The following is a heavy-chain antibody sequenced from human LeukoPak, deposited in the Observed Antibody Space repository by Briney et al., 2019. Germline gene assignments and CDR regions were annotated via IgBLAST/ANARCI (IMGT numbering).Heavy chain of an antibody. CDR1: GFTFSSYE. D-gene: IGHD2-2*01. Sequence: GGSLRLSCAASGFTFSSYEMNWVRQAPGKGLEGVSYISSSGSTIYYADSVKGRFTISRDNAKNSLYLQMNSLRAEDTAVYYCARGGIDCGSTSCYGAITFQHWGQGTLVTVSS. CDR3: ARGGIDCGSTSCYGAITFQH. V-gene: IGHV3-48*03. J-gene: IGHJ1*01. CDR2: ISSSGSTI.